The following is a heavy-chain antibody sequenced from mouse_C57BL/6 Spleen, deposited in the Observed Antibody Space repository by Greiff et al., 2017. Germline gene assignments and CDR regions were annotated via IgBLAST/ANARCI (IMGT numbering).Heavy chain of an antibody. V-gene: IGHV1-26*01. CDR1: GYTFTDYY. Sequence: EVQLQQSGPELVKPGASVKISCKASGYTFTDYYMNWVKQSHGKSLEWIGDINPNNGGTSYNQKFKGKATLTVDKSSSTAYMERRSLTSEDSAVYYCARRTGFAYWGQGTLVTVSA. J-gene: IGHJ3*01. CDR2: INPNNGGT. CDR3: ARRTGFAY.